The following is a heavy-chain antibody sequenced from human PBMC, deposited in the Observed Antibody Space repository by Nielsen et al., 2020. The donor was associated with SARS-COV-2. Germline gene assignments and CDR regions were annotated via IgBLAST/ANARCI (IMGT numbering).Heavy chain of an antibody. CDR2: IYYSGST. J-gene: IGHJ6*02. V-gene: IGHV4-39*07. D-gene: IGHD6-19*01. CDR3: ARESASRVAGNAKLAPLMDV. Sequence: RQAPGKGLEWIGSIYYSGSTYYNPSLKSRVTISVDTSKNQFSLKLSSVTAADTAVYYCARESASRVAGNAKLAPLMDVWGQGTTVTVSS.